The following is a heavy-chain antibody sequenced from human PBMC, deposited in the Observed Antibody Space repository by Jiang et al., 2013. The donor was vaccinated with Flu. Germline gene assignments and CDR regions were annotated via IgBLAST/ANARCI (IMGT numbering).Heavy chain of an antibody. V-gene: IGHV3-23*01. Sequence: VQLLESGGGLVQPGGSLRLSCAASGFSFSNFAMSWVRQAPGRGLEWVATISGSGARTYYAASVRGRFTISRDNSKKTLHLQMSSLGAEATAIYYCAKDREESAVAGPFDYWGQGALVTVSS. D-gene: IGHD6-19*01. CDR2: ISGSGART. CDR3: AKDREESAVAGPFDY. CDR1: GFSFSNFA. J-gene: IGHJ4*02.